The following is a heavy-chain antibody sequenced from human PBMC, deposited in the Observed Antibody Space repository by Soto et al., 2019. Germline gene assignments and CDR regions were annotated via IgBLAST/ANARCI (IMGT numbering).Heavy chain of an antibody. Sequence: GGSLRLSCAASGFTVSSNYMSWVRQAPGKGLEWVSVIYSGGSTYYADSVKGRFTISRHNSKNTLYLQMNSLRAEDTVVYYCARGFADSSGYSYFDYWGQGTLVTVSS. J-gene: IGHJ4*02. CDR1: GFTVSSNY. CDR3: ARGFADSSGYSYFDY. D-gene: IGHD3-22*01. CDR2: IYSGGST. V-gene: IGHV3-53*04.